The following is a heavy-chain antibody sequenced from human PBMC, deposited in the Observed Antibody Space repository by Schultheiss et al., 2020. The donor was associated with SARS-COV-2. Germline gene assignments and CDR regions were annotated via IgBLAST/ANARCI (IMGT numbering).Heavy chain of an antibody. CDR1: GGSISTYY. J-gene: IGHJ5*02. Sequence: SETLSLTCTVSGGSISTYYWSWIRQPPGKGLEWIGEINHSRSTNYNPSLKSRVTISVDTSKNQFSLKLSSVTAADTAVYYCARGGNPDPFGYCSSTSCPNWFDPWGQGILVTVSS. CDR3: ARGGNPDPFGYCSSTSCPNWFDP. D-gene: IGHD2-2*01. V-gene: IGHV4-34*01. CDR2: INHSRST.